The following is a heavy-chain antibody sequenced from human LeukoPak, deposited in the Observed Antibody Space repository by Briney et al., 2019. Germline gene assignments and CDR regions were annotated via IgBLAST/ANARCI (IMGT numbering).Heavy chain of an antibody. CDR2: INSDGSWT. Sequence: GESLRLSCAASGNYWMHWVRQAPGKGLVWVSHINSDGSWTSYADSVKGRFTISKDNAKNTVYLQMNSLRAEDTAVYYCVSFYETYWGRGTLVTVSS. J-gene: IGHJ4*02. CDR1: GNYW. D-gene: IGHD2/OR15-2a*01. V-gene: IGHV3-74*01. CDR3: VSFYETY.